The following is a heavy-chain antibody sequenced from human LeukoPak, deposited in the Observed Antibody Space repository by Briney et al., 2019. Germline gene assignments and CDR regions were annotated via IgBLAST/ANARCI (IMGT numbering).Heavy chain of an antibody. D-gene: IGHD2-15*01. CDR3: ARDSCSGGGCHSWYFDL. V-gene: IGHV1-2*02. CDR1: GYTFTGYY. Sequence: ASVKVSCKASGYTFTGYYMHWVRQAPGQGLEWMGWINPNSGATNYAQKFQGRVTMTRDTSISTASMELSSLKPDDTAVYYCARDSCSGGGCHSWYFDLWGRGTLVTVSS. J-gene: IGHJ2*01. CDR2: INPNSGAT.